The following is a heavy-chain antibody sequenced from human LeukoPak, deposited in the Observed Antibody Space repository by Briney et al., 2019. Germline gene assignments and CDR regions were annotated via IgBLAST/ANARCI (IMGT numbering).Heavy chain of an antibody. CDR2: INPNSGGT. CDR1: GYTFTGYY. Sequence: ASVKVSCKASGYTFTGYYMHWVRQAPGQGLEWMGRINPNSGGTNYAQKFQGRVTMTRDTSISTAYMELSRLRSDDTAVYYCARADWTVTTDAFDIWGQGTMVTVSS. J-gene: IGHJ3*02. V-gene: IGHV1-2*06. D-gene: IGHD4-17*01. CDR3: ARADWTVTTDAFDI.